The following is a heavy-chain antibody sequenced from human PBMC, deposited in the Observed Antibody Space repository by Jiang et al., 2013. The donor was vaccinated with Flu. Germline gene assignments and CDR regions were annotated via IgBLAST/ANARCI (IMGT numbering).Heavy chain of an antibody. CDR2: IYTSGST. CDR1: GGSTSSYY. J-gene: IGHJ5*02. Sequence: PGLVKPSETLSLTCAVSGGSTSSYYWSWIRQPAGKGLEWIGRIYTSGSTNYNPSLKSRVTMSVDTSKNQFSLKLSSVTAADTAVYYCARGLPENYDFWSGYPPINWFDPWGQGTLVTVSS. D-gene: IGHD3-3*01. CDR3: ARGLPENYDFWSGYPPINWFDP. V-gene: IGHV4-4*07.